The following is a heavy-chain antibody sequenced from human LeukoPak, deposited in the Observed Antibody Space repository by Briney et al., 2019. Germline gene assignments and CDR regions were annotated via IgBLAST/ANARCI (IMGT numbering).Heavy chain of an antibody. D-gene: IGHD3-22*01. CDR1: GGSFSGYY. CDR3: ARGTDDYYDSSGYYGY. V-gene: IGHV4-34*01. J-gene: IGHJ4*02. Sequence: SETLSLTCAVYGGSFSGYYWSWIRQPPGKGLEWIGEINHSGSTNYNPSLKSRVTISVDTSKNQFSLKLSSVTAADTAVYYCARGTDDYYDSSGYYGYWGQGTLVTVSS. CDR2: INHSGST.